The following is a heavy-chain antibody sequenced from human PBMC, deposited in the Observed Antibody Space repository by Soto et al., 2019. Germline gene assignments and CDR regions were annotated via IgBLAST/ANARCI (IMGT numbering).Heavy chain of an antibody. V-gene: IGHV1-46*03. Sequence: QVQLVQSGAEVKKPGASVKVSCKASGYTFTSYYMHWVRQAPGQGLEWMGIINPSGGSTSYAQKVQGRVSMTRDTSTNTVYMELSGLRSEDTAVYYCARGAVAGTQYDVPFYYWGQGTLVTVSS. CDR3: ARGAVAGTQYDVPFYY. D-gene: IGHD6-19*01. CDR2: INPSGGST. CDR1: GYTFTSYY. J-gene: IGHJ4*02.